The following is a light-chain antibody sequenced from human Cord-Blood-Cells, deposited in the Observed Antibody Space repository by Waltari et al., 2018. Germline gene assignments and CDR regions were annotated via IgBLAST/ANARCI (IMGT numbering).Light chain of an antibody. CDR1: RSDVGSYNL. CDR2: EVS. Sequence: QSALTQPASVSGSPGQSITISCTGTRSDVGSYNLVSWYQQHPSKAPKLRIYEVSKGPSGVSNRVSGYKAGNTAALTISGLQAEDEADYYCCSYAGSSTYVVFGGGTKLTVL. CDR3: CSYAGSSTYVV. V-gene: IGLV2-23*02. J-gene: IGLJ2*01.